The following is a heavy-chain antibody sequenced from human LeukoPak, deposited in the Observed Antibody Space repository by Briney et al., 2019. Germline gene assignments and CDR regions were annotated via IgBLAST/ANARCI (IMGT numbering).Heavy chain of an antibody. CDR1: GFTFSRDW. Sequence: PGGSLRLSCAASGFTFSRDWMHWVRHAPGKGPVWVSRISDDGSITTYADSVKGRFTISRDNAKSTMFLQMNSLRAEDTAVYFCARRYYETNVYDRHFDHWGQGILVTVSS. CDR3: ARRYYETNVYDRHFDH. V-gene: IGHV3-74*03. J-gene: IGHJ4*02. CDR2: ISDDGSIT. D-gene: IGHD3-22*01.